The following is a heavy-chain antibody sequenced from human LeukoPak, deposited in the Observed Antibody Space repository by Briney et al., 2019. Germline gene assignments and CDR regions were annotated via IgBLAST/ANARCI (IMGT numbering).Heavy chain of an antibody. V-gene: IGHV1-46*01. D-gene: IGHD6-13*01. Sequence: ASVKVSCKASGYTFTSYYMHWVRQAPGQGLECMGVINPSGGTTSYAQKFQGRVTMTRDTSTSTLYMELRSLRSEDTAVYYCARGTGIAAAVTSLFQYWGQGTLVTVSS. CDR1: GYTFTSYY. CDR3: ARGTGIAAAVTSLFQY. J-gene: IGHJ1*01. CDR2: INPSGGTT.